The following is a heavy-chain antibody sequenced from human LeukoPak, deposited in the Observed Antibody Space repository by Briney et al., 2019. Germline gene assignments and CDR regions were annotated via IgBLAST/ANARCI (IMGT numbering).Heavy chain of an antibody. J-gene: IGHJ4*01. V-gene: IGHV5-51*01. Sequence: GESLNISCEVSGYNIINYWIGWVRQMPGKGLEWMAIIFPSDSTATYNPSFQGQVILSVDKSVSAAYLQWSSLQASDTAIYYCARLGKGLLRYSFDYWGHGTLVTAPS. CDR2: IFPSDSTA. D-gene: IGHD3-16*01. CDR1: GYNIINYW. CDR3: ARLGKGLLRYSFDY.